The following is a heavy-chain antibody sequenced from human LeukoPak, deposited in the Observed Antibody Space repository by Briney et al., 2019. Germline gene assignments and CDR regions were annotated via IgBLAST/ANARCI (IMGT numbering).Heavy chain of an antibody. CDR2: INPNSGGT. V-gene: IGHV1-2*02. J-gene: IGHJ4*02. CDR3: ARVSPPRGLWFGELGVYYFDY. D-gene: IGHD3-10*01. Sequence: ASVKVSCKASGYTFIDYYMHWVRQAPGQGLEWMGWINPNSGGTHYAQKFQGRVTMTRDTSISTAYMELSRLRSDDTAVYYCARVSPPRGLWFGELGVYYFDYWGQGTLVTVSS. CDR1: GYTFIDYY.